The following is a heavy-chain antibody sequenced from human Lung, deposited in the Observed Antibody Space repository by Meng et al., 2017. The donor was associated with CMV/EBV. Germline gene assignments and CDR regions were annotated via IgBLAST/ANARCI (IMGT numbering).Heavy chain of an antibody. J-gene: IGHJ4*02. V-gene: IGHV3-30*02. CDR1: GFTFDNYG. CDR3: AIDELLFGGANAYFAH. D-gene: IGHD3-16*01. CDR2: IRHDGNNK. Sequence: SCAASGFTFDNYGMHWVRQAPGKGLEWVAFIRHDGNNKYYGDSVKGRFTISRDNSKNTLYLQMNSLRAEETAIYYCAIDELLFGGANAYFAHWGQGTLVTVSS.